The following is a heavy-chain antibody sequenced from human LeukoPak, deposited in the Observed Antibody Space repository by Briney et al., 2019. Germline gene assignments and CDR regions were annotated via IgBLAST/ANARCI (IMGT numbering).Heavy chain of an antibody. D-gene: IGHD3-10*01. J-gene: IGHJ4*02. Sequence: GGSLRLSCAASGFTFANTWMHWVRQAPGKGLVWVSLINNDGSITSYADSVKGRFTISRDNAKNTVYLQMNSLRAEDTAVYYCAIGGTYGSGSWGQGTLVTVSS. CDR3: AIGGTYGSGS. CDR2: INNDGSIT. V-gene: IGHV3-74*01. CDR1: GFTFANTW.